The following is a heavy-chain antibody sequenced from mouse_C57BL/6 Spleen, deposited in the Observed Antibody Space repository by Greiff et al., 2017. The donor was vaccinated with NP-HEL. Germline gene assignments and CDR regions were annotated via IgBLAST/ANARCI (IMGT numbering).Heavy chain of an antibody. CDR1: GFNIKDYY. V-gene: IGHV14-1*01. D-gene: IGHD1-1*01. CDR2: IDPEGGDT. Sequence: VHVKQSGAELVRPGASVKLSCTASGFNIKDYYMHWVKQRPEQGLEWIGRIDPEGGDTEYAPKFQGKATMTADTSSNTAYRQLSSLTSEDTAVYYCTGITPLVYFDVCGTGTTVTVSS. J-gene: IGHJ1*03. CDR3: TGITPLVYFDV.